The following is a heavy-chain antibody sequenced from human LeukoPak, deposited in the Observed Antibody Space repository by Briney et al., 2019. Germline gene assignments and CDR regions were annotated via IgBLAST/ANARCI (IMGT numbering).Heavy chain of an antibody. Sequence: SETLSLTCTGAGGAISSYYWSWIRQPPGKRLDSIGYIYYSGSTNCNPSLKSRVTISVDTSKNQFSLKLSSVTAADTAVYYCARGGRWELPRPYAFDIWGQGTMVTVSS. CDR2: IYYSGST. V-gene: IGHV4-59*01. D-gene: IGHD1-26*01. J-gene: IGHJ3*02. CDR3: ARGGRWELPRPYAFDI. CDR1: GGAISSYY.